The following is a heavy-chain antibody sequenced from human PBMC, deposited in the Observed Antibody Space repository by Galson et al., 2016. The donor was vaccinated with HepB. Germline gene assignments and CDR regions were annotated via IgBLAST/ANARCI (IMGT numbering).Heavy chain of an antibody. Sequence: SETLSLTCTVSGGSISSSNYYWGWIRQSPGKGLEWIGSIYYSENTYYNPSLKSRVTISVHTSKNQFSLTLSSVTAADTAVYYCAIYITRWSSYFDSWGQGTLVTVSS. J-gene: IGHJ4*02. CDR1: GGSISSSNYY. CDR3: AIYITRWSSYFDS. CDR2: IYYSENT. V-gene: IGHV4-39*01. D-gene: IGHD2-15*01.